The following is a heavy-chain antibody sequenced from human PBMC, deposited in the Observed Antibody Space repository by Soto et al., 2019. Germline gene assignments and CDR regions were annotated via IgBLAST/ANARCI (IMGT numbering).Heavy chain of an antibody. CDR1: GGSISSSSYY. J-gene: IGHJ4*02. Sequence: SETLSLTCTVSGGSISSSSYYWGWIRQPPGKGLEWIGSIYYSGRTYYNPSLKSRVAISVDTSKNQFSLKLSSVTAADTAVYFCARHGSTVTTARFDYWGQGTLVTVSS. V-gene: IGHV4-39*01. D-gene: IGHD4-4*01. CDR3: ARHGSTVTTARFDY. CDR2: IYYSGRT.